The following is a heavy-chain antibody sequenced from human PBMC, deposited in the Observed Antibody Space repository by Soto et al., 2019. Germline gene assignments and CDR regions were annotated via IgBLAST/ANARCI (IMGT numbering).Heavy chain of an antibody. Sequence: TSETLSLTCAVYGGSFSGYYWSWIRQPPGKGLEWIGEINHSGSTNYNPSLKSRVTISVDTSKNQFSLKLSSVTAADTAVYYCADREVYSSGDYWGQGTLVTVSS. V-gene: IGHV4-34*01. CDR1: GGSFSGYY. D-gene: IGHD6-19*01. CDR3: ADREVYSSGDY. CDR2: INHSGST. J-gene: IGHJ4*02.